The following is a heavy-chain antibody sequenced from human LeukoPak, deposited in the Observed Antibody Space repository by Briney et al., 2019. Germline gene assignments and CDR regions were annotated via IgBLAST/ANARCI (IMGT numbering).Heavy chain of an antibody. CDR2: TYYRSNWYS. Sequence: SQTLSLTCAISGDSVSSNSVAWNWIRQSPSRGLEWLGRTYYRSNWYSDYAVSVRSRITVNPDTSKNQFSLQLNSVTPEDTAVYYCARGRYGGYDYWGQGTLVTVSS. J-gene: IGHJ4*02. CDR3: ARGRYGGYDY. D-gene: IGHD5-12*01. CDR1: GDSVSSNSVA. V-gene: IGHV6-1*01.